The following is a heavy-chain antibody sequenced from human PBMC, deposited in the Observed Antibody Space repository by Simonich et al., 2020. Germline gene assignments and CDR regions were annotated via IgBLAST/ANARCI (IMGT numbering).Heavy chain of an antibody. J-gene: IGHJ3*02. CDR2: INPNSGGT. Sequence: QVQLVQSGAEVKKPGASVKVSCKAYGYTFTGYYMHWVQQAPGQGLEWMGWINPNSGGTNYAKKFQGRVTMTRDTSISTAYMELSRLRSDDTAVYYCARVRFEAFDIWGQGTMVTVSS. V-gene: IGHV1-2*02. CDR3: ARVRFEAFDI. CDR1: GYTFTGYY.